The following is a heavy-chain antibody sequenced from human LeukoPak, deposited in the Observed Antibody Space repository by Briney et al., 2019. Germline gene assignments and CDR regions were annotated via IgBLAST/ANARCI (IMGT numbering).Heavy chain of an antibody. D-gene: IGHD2-2*01. CDR1: GFTFSSYS. J-gene: IGHJ6*03. Sequence: GGSLRLSCAASGFTFSSYSMNWVRQAPGKGLEWVSSISSSSSYIYYADSMKGRFTISRDNAKNSLHLQMNSLRAEDTAVYYCARTPIPSSAMTPLDYYYYYYMDVWGKGTTVTVSS. CDR2: ISSSSSYI. V-gene: IGHV3-21*01. CDR3: ARTPIPSSAMTPLDYYYYYYMDV.